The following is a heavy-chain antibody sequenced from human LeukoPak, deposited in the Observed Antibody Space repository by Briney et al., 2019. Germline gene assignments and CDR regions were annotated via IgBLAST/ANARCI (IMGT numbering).Heavy chain of an antibody. D-gene: IGHD6-13*01. V-gene: IGHV4-4*07. Sequence: PSETLSLTCTVSGHSISSYYWSWIRQPPGKGLEWIGRIYTSGSTNYNPSLKSRVTMSVDTSKNQFSLKLSSVTAADTAVYYCARDDSSSWSDYYYFDYWGQGTLVTVSS. CDR2: IYTSGST. J-gene: IGHJ4*02. CDR1: GHSISSYY. CDR3: ARDDSSSWSDYYYFDY.